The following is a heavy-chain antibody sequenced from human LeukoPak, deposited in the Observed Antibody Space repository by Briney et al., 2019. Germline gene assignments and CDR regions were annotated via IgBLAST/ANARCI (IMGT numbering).Heavy chain of an antibody. V-gene: IGHV3-21*01. J-gene: IGHJ4*02. CDR2: ISSGSSYK. CDR3: ANPNYFW. D-gene: IGHD3-16*01. CDR1: GFTFSSYN. Sequence: GGSLRLSCAASGFTFSSYNMNWVRQAPGKGLEWVSCISSGSSYKYYADSVKGRFTISRDNAKNSLYLQMNSLRAEDTSVYYCANPNYFWWGQGTLLTVSS.